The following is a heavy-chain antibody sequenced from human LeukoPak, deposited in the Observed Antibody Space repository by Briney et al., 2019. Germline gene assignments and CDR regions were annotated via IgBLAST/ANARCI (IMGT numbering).Heavy chain of an antibody. J-gene: IGHJ4*02. CDR3: ARVSRQWLKANPFDY. CDR1: GLTFSSYA. CDR2: ISYDGSNK. Sequence: GGSLRLSCAASGLTFSSYAMHWVRQAPGKGLEWVAVISYDGSNKYYADSVKGRFTISRDNSKNTLYLQMNSLRAEDTAVYYCARVSRQWLKANPFDYWGQGTLVTVSS. D-gene: IGHD6-19*01. V-gene: IGHV3-30*04.